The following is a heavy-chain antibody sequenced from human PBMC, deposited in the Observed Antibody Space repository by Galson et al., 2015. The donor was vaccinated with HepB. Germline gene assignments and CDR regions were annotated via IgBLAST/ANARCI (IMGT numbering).Heavy chain of an antibody. CDR2: ISYDGSNQ. CDR1: GVTFNGYG. Sequence: SLRLSCAASGVTFNGYGIHWVRQAPGKGLDWVAVISYDGSNQYYSDAVKGRFTISRGNSNNTVYLQIKSLRAEDTAVYYCARDTYYGSGSYYNGPFDSWGQGTLVTVS. V-gene: IGHV3-30*03. D-gene: IGHD3-10*01. J-gene: IGHJ5*01. CDR3: ARDTYYGSGSYYNGPFDS.